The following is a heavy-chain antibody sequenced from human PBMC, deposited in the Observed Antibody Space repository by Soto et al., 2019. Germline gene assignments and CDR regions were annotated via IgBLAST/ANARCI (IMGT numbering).Heavy chain of an antibody. J-gene: IGHJ4*02. D-gene: IGHD3-22*01. Sequence: QITLKESGPTLVRPTQTLTLTCAFSGFSLKTKGVGVGWIRQPPGKPLQLLARIYWDDDRRYNPSLKSRLSITKDTSKNQVVLRMTNMAPVDTATYYCAHSGDYYDSSGYINYWGQGTRVTVSS. CDR1: GFSLKTKGVG. V-gene: IGHV2-5*02. CDR2: IYWDDDR. CDR3: AHSGDYYDSSGYINY.